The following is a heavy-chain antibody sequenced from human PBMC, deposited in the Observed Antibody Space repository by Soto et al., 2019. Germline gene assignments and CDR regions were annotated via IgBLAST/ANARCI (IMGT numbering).Heavy chain of an antibody. CDR2: ISAYNGNT. CDR1: GYTFTSYG. Sequence: PSVKVSCKASGYTFTSYGISWVRQAPGQGLEWMGWISAYNGNTNYAQKLQGRVTMTTDTSTSTAYMELRSLRSDDTAVYYCARAGQQLLGNNWFDPWGQGTLVTVSS. J-gene: IGHJ5*02. CDR3: ARAGQQLLGNNWFDP. D-gene: IGHD6-13*01. V-gene: IGHV1-18*01.